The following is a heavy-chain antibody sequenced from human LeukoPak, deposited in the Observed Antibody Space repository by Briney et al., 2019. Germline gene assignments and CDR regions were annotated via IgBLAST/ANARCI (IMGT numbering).Heavy chain of an antibody. J-gene: IGHJ4*02. CDR1: GFTFSSYS. Sequence: PGGSLRLSCAASGFTFSSYSMNWVRQAPGKGLEWVSYISSSSSTIYYADSVKGRFTISRDNAKNSLYLQMNSLRAEDTAVYYCARGGWELHLDYWGQGTLVTVSS. CDR2: ISSSSSTI. V-gene: IGHV3-48*01. CDR3: ARGGWELHLDY. D-gene: IGHD1-26*01.